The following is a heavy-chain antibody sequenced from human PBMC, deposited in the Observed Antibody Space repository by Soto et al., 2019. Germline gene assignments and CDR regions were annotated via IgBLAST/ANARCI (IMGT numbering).Heavy chain of an antibody. V-gene: IGHV4-34*01. D-gene: IGHD7-27*01. CDR3: SKGGDWGSR. Sequence: QVQLQQWGAGLLKPSETLSLTCAVYGGSFSGDYWSWIRQPPGRGLEWIGEINHSGTTNYNPSLKSRFTISVDTSKNQFSLRLSSVTAADTAVYYCSKGGDWGSRWGPGTLVTVSS. J-gene: IGHJ4*02. CDR1: GGSFSGDY. CDR2: INHSGTT.